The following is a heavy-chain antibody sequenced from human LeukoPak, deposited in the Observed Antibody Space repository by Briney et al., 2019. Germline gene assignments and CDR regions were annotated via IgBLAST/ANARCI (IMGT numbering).Heavy chain of an antibody. J-gene: IGHJ5*02. D-gene: IGHD2-2*01. CDR2: IYYSGST. CDR3: ARAHCSSTSCYEYWFDP. CDR1: GGSISSSSYY. V-gene: IGHV4-39*07. Sequence: SETLSLTCTVSGGSISSSSYYWGWIRQPPGKGLEWIGSIYYSGSTYYNPSLKSRVTISVDTPKNQFSLKLSSVTAADTAVYYCARAHCSSTSCYEYWFDPWGQGTLVTVSS.